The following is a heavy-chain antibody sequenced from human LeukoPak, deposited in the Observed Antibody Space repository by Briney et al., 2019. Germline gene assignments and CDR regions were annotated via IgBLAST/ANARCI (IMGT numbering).Heavy chain of an antibody. V-gene: IGHV3-30*18. CDR2: ISYDESNN. CDR3: AKDRLPPPVAGTGYYFDY. CDR1: GFTFSSYG. J-gene: IGHJ4*02. Sequence: GSLRLSCAASGFTFSSYGMHWVGQAPGKGLEWVAVISYDESNNYYADSVKGRFTISRDNTKNTLYLQMNSLRAEDTAVYYCAKDRLPPPVAGTGYYFDYWGQGTLITVS. D-gene: IGHD6-19*01.